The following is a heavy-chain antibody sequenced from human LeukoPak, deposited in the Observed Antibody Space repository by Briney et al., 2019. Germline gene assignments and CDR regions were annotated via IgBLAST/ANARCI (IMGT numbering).Heavy chain of an antibody. CDR1: GFTFSCCP. CDR2: ISEDGGNK. CDR3: ARQYNKGLDY. Sequence: GGSLRLSCAASGFTFSCCPIHWVRQTPGKGLEWVAVISEDGGNKYYADSVTGRFTISRDNSRNTLFLEMNSLRPEDTAIYYCARQYNKGLDYWGQGTLVTVSS. J-gene: IGHJ4*02. D-gene: IGHD1-14*01. V-gene: IGHV3-30*04.